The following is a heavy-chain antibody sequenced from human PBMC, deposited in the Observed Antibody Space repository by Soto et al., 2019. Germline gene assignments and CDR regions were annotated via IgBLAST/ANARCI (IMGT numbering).Heavy chain of an antibody. CDR1: GFTFSSYW. Sequence: GGYLRLSCEASGFTFSSYWMHWVRQAPGKGLVWVSRINSDGSSTSYADSVKGRFTISRDNAKNTLYLQMNSLRAEDTAVYYCARGWDYYGMDVWGQGTTVTVSS. CDR2: INSDGSST. D-gene: IGHD1-26*01. CDR3: ARGWDYYGMDV. J-gene: IGHJ6*02. V-gene: IGHV3-74*01.